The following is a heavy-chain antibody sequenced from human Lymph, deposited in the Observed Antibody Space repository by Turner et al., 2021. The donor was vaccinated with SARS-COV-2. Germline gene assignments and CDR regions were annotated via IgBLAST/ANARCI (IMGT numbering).Heavy chain of an antibody. CDR1: GFTFSTYS. CDR2: ISSSSSYI. CDR3: ARGPPDFPYYFDY. J-gene: IGHJ4*02. D-gene: IGHD2-21*02. V-gene: IGHV3-21*01. Sequence: EVQLVESGGGLVKPGGSLRLSCAASGFTFSTYSMNWVRQAPGKGLEWISSISSSSSYIYYADSVKGRFTISRDNAKNSLYLQMNSLRAEDTAVYYCARGPPDFPYYFDYWGQGTLVTVSS.